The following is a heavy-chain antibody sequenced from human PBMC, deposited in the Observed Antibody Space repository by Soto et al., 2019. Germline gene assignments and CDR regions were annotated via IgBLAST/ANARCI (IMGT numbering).Heavy chain of an antibody. CDR1: GGSISSYY. CDR3: ARRWGTYFDF. D-gene: IGHD7-27*01. CDR2: IYYSGST. V-gene: IGHV4-59*01. Sequence: SETLSLTCTVSGGSISSYYWSWIRQLPGKGLEWIGYIYYSGSTDYDPSLKSRVTISVDTSKNQFSLKLSSVTAADTAVYYCARRWGTYFDFWGQGTLGTVSS. J-gene: IGHJ4*02.